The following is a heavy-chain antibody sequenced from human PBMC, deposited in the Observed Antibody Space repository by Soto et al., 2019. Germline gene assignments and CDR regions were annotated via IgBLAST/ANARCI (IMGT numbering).Heavy chain of an antibody. D-gene: IGHD5-12*01. CDR2: IIPIFGTA. J-gene: IGHJ1*01. Sequence: QVQLVQSGAEVKKPGSSVKVSCKASGGTFSSYAISWVRQAPGQGLEWMGVIIPIFGTANYAQKFQGRVTITADDSTSTAYMALSSLRSEDTAVYYCANGEGDGYPGNFQHWGQGTLVTVSA. CDR1: GGTFSSYA. V-gene: IGHV1-69*01. CDR3: ANGEGDGYPGNFQH.